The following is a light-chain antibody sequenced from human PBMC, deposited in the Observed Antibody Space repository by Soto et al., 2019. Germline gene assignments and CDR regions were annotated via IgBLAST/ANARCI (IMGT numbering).Light chain of an antibody. CDR2: AAS. V-gene: IGKV1-9*01. Sequence: DIQLNQSPSFLSASVGDRVTITCRASQDVSSYLAWYQQQPGKAPKILIYAASTLQSGVPSRFSGSGSGTEFTLTISSLQPEDFATYYCQQLSRYPLTFGGGSKVDVK. CDR1: QDVSSY. J-gene: IGKJ4*01. CDR3: QQLSRYPLT.